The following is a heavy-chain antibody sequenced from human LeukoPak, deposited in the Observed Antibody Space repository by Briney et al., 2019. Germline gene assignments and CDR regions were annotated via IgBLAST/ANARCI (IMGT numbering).Heavy chain of an antibody. CDR3: AALSSSSVLDTRFDY. CDR1: GYTFTSYY. J-gene: IGHJ4*02. V-gene: IGHV1-8*01. CDR2: MNPNSDST. Sequence: ASVTVSCEASGYTFTSYYINWVRQAPGQGLEWMGWMNPNSDSTGCAQNFQGRVTITRNTSISTANMELSSLRSEDTAVYYCAALSSSSVLDTRFDYWGQGTLVTVSS. D-gene: IGHD6-13*01.